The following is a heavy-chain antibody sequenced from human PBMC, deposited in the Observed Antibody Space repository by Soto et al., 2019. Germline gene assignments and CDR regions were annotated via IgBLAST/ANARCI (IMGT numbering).Heavy chain of an antibody. CDR3: ASGGLLDYFYWYFDL. D-gene: IGHD4-17*01. J-gene: IGHJ2*01. V-gene: IGHV1-69*12. CDR2: IIPIFGTA. Sequence: QVQLVQSGAEVKKPGSSVKVSCKASGGTFSSYSISWVRQAPGQGPEWMGGIIPIFGTANYAQKFQGRVTISADESTSTADMELSSLRSEDTAVYYCASGGLLDYFYWYFDLWGRGTLVTVSS. CDR1: GGTFSSYS.